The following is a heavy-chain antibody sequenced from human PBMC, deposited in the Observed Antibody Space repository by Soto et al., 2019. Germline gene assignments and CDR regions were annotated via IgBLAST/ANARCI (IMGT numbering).Heavy chain of an antibody. D-gene: IGHD3-10*01. J-gene: IGHJ4*02. V-gene: IGHV4-34*01. Sequence: SETLSLTCAVYGGSFSGYSWTWIRQPAGTGLEGMGEINHSGSTNYNPSLKGRVTISVDTSKSQFSLKLTSVTAADTAVYYCARDKITGLFDYWGQGTLVTVSS. CDR3: ARDKITGLFDY. CDR2: INHSGST. CDR1: GGSFSGYS.